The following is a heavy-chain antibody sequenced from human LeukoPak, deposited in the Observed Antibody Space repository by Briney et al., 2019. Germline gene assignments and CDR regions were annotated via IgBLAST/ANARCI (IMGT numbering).Heavy chain of an antibody. CDR2: INWNGGST. V-gene: IGHV3-20*04. J-gene: IGHJ4*02. CDR3: ARDQWLVPDY. CDR1: GFTFDDYG. Sequence: PGGPLRLSCAASGFTFDDYGMNWVRHAPGKGLEWVSGINWNGGSTGYADSVKGRFTISRDNAKNSLYLQMNSLRAEDTALYYCARDQWLVPDYWGQGTLVTVSS. D-gene: IGHD6-19*01.